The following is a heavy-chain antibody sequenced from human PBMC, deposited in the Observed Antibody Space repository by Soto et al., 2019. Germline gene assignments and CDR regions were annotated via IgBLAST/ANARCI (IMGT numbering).Heavy chain of an antibody. CDR3: ARGPHITIVGVVIISFWFDP. Sequence: ASVKVSCKASGYTFTSYDINWVRQATGQGLEWMGWMNPNSGNTGYAQKFQGRVTMTRNTSISTAYMELSSLGSEDTAVYYCARGPHITIVGVVIISFWFDPWGQGTLVTVCS. CDR2: MNPNSGNT. J-gene: IGHJ5*02. D-gene: IGHD3-3*01. V-gene: IGHV1-8*01. CDR1: GYTFTSYD.